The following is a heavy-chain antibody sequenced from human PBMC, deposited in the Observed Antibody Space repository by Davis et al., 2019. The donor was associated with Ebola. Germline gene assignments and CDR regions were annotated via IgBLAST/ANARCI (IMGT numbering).Heavy chain of an antibody. CDR1: GITFSNAW. J-gene: IGHJ4*02. D-gene: IGHD6-13*01. Sequence: GGSLRLSCAASGITFSNAWMSWVRQAPGKGLEWVSGISGRGDNTHYAQAVKGRFTISRDSSKNMVYLQMNSLRAEDTAVYYCGKAPYSSTWYALDYWGQGTLVTVSS. V-gene: IGHV3-23*01. CDR3: GKAPYSSTWYALDY. CDR2: ISGRGDNT.